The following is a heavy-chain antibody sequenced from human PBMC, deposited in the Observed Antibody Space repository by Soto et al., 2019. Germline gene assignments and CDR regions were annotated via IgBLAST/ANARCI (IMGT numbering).Heavy chain of an antibody. Sequence: EVQLLESGGGLVQPGGSLRLSCAASGFTFSSYAMSWVRQGPGKGLEWVSGVTSIGDDTYYADSVTGRFTISRDNSKNTLSLHMNSLRADDTAVYYCAKTGYYASGSRAFDYWGQGTLVTVSS. J-gene: IGHJ4*02. CDR1: GFTFSSYA. D-gene: IGHD3-10*01. CDR2: VTSIGDDT. CDR3: AKTGYYASGSRAFDY. V-gene: IGHV3-23*01.